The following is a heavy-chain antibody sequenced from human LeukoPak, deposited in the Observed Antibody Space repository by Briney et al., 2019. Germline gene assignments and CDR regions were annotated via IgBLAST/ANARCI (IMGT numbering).Heavy chain of an antibody. D-gene: IGHD3-22*01. CDR3: ARDEDYDSSGYSY. Sequence: GGSLGLSCAASGFTFSDYYMSWIRQAPGKGLEWVSYISSSGSTIYYADSVKGRFTISRDNAKNSLYPQMNSLRAEDTAVYYCARDEDYDSSGYSYWGQGTLVTVSS. CDR1: GFTFSDYY. J-gene: IGHJ4*02. V-gene: IGHV3-11*04. CDR2: ISSSGSTI.